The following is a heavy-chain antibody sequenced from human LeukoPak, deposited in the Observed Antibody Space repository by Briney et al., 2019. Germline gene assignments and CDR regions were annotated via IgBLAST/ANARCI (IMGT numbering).Heavy chain of an antibody. CDR2: FDPEDGET. V-gene: IGHV1-24*01. CDR1: GYTLTELS. D-gene: IGHD4-17*01. J-gene: IGHJ6*02. Sequence: ASVTVSCKVSGYTLTELSMHWVRQAPGKGLEWMGGFDPEDGETIYAQKFQGRVTMTEDTSTDTAYMELSSLRSEDTAVYYCATDRTAVTTGFYYGMDVWGQGTTVTVSS. CDR3: ATDRTAVTTGFYYGMDV.